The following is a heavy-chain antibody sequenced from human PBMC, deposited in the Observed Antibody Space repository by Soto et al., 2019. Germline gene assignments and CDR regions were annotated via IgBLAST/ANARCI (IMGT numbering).Heavy chain of an antibody. CDR1: GFTFSGSA. V-gene: IGHV3-73*01. J-gene: IGHJ6*03. CDR3: TRHLGYCSGGSCSKDYYYYVDV. D-gene: IGHD2-15*01. Sequence: GGSLRLSCAASGFTFSGSAMHWVRQASGKGLEWVGRIRSKANSYATAYAASVKGRFTISRDDSKNTAYLQMNSLKTEDTAVYYCTRHLGYCSGGSCSKDYYYYVDVWGKGTTVTVSS. CDR2: IRSKANSYAT.